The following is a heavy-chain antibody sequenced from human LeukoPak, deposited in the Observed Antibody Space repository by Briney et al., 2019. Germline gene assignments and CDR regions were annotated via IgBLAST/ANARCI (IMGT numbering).Heavy chain of an antibody. CDR1: GYTFTGYY. V-gene: IGHV1-2*02. D-gene: IGHD4-17*01. CDR3: ARDRLAFTVTTFDY. CDR2: INPNSGGT. Sequence: GASVKVSCKASGYTFTGYYMHWVRQAPGQGLEWMGWINPNSGGTNYAQKFQGRVTMTRDTSISIAYMELSRLRSDDTGVYYCARDRLAFTVTTFDYWGQGTLVTVSS. J-gene: IGHJ4*02.